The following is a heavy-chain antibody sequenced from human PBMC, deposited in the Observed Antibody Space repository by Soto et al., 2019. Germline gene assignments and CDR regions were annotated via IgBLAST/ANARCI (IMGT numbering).Heavy chain of an antibody. CDR2: INPNSGDT. D-gene: IGHD6-19*01. CDR3: ATSRISIAVAGETEYYFDY. CDR1: GYIFTGYY. J-gene: IGHJ4*02. Sequence: SVKVSCKACGYIFTGYYMPWVRQAPGQGLEWMGWINPNSGDTNYTQKFQGWVTMTRDTSISTAYMELSRLRSDDTAVYYCATSRISIAVAGETEYYFDYWGQGTPVT. V-gene: IGHV1-2*04.